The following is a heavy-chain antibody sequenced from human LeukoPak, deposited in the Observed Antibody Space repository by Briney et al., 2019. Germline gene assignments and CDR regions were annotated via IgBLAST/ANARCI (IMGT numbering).Heavy chain of an antibody. CDR3: ARDRRRYSSSSEYFDY. Sequence: ASVKVSCKASGYTFTSYGISWVRQAPGQGLEWMGWINPNSGGTNYAQKLQGRVTMTTDTSTSTAYMELRSLRSDDTAVYYCARDRRRYSSSSEYFDYWGQGTLVTVSS. D-gene: IGHD6-6*01. CDR1: GYTFTSYG. J-gene: IGHJ4*02. V-gene: IGHV1-18*01. CDR2: INPNSGGT.